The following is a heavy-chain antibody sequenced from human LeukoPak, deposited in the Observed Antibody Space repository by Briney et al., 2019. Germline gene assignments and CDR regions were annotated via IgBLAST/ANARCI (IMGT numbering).Heavy chain of an antibody. Sequence: GRSLRLSCAASGFTFSSYGMHWVRQAPGKGLEWVAVIWYDGSNKYYADSVKGRFTISRDNSKNTLYLQMNSLRAEDTAVYYCARSWTHYYYYGMDVWGQGTTVTVSS. J-gene: IGHJ6*02. D-gene: IGHD1-1*01. CDR1: GFTFSSYG. CDR3: ARSWTHYYYYGMDV. V-gene: IGHV3-33*01. CDR2: IWYDGSNK.